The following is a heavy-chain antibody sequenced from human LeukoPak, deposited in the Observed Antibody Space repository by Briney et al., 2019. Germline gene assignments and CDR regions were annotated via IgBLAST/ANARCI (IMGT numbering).Heavy chain of an antibody. V-gene: IGHV4-39*01. D-gene: IGHD3-9*01. CDR2: TYYSWSS. J-gene: IGHJ4*02. Sequence: SETLSLTCAVSGGSISSSSYYWAWVRQPPGKGLEWIGRTYYSWSSYHNPSLKSRVTISIDTSKNQFSLNLRSVTAADTAVYYCARLNDIALDSWGQGTLVTVSS. CDR1: GGSISSSSYY. CDR3: ARLNDIALDS.